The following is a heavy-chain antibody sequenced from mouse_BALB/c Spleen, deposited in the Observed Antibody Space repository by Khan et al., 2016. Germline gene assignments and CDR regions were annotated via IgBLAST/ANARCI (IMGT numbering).Heavy chain of an antibody. J-gene: IGHJ3*01. CDR1: GFDFSRYW. Sequence: EVKLLESGGGLVQPGGSLKLSCAASGFDFSRYWMSWVRQAPGKGLEWIGEINLDSSTINYTPSLKDKFIISRDNAKNTLYLQMSKVRSEDTGLXYCARLGYYGYHAYWGQGTLVTVSA. V-gene: IGHV4-1*02. CDR2: INLDSSTI. D-gene: IGHD1-2*01. CDR3: ARLGYYGYHAY.